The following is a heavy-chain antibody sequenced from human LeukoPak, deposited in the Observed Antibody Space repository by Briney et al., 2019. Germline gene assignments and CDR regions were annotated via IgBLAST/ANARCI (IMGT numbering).Heavy chain of an antibody. Sequence: GGSLRLSCAASGFTFSSYAMSWVRQAPGKGLEWVSVISGSGGSTYYADSVTGRFTISRDNSKNTLYLQMNNLRAEDTAVYYCARGGGYYAIDYWGQGTLVTVSS. CDR1: GFTFSSYA. CDR3: ARGGGYYAIDY. V-gene: IGHV3-23*01. CDR2: ISGSGGST. J-gene: IGHJ4*02. D-gene: IGHD1-26*01.